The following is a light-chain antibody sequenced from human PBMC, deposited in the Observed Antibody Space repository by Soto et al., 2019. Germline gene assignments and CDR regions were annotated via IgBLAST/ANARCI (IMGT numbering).Light chain of an antibody. Sequence: QSVLTQPPSASGTPGQRVTISCSGSSSNIGSNTVNWYQQLPGTAPKLLIYSNNQRPSGVPDRFSGSKSGNTASLTVSGLQAEDEGDYYCSSYAGSNNYVFGTGTKVTVL. J-gene: IGLJ1*01. CDR3: SSYAGSNNYV. CDR2: SNN. CDR1: SSNIGSNT. V-gene: IGLV1-44*01.